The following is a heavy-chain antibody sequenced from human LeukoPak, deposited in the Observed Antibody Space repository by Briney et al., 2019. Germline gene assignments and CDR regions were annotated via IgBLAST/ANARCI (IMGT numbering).Heavy chain of an antibody. CDR1: GYSFTSYW. J-gene: IGHJ4*02. V-gene: IGHV5-51*01. CDR3: ARLHDTAMGIFDY. D-gene: IGHD5-18*01. Sequence: GESLQISCKGSGYSFTSYWIGWVRQLPGKGLEWMGIIYPGDSESRYSPSFQGQVTISADKSISTAYLQWSSLKASDTAMYYCARLHDTAMGIFDYWGQGTLVTVSS. CDR2: IYPGDSES.